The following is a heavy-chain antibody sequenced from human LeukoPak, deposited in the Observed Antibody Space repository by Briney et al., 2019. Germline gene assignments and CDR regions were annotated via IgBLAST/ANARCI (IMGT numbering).Heavy chain of an antibody. V-gene: IGHV4-4*07. Sequence: SETLSLTCTVSGGSLSSYYWSWIRQPAGKGLEWIGRIYTSGSTNYNPSLKSRVTMSVDTSKNQFSLKLSSVTAADTAVYYCARETVDTAMVTFDYWGQGTLVTVSS. CDR3: ARETVDTAMVTFDY. J-gene: IGHJ4*02. D-gene: IGHD5-18*01. CDR2: IYTSGST. CDR1: GGSLSSYY.